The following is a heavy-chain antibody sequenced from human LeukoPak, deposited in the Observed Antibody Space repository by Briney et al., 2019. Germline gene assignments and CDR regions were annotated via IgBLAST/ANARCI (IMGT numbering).Heavy chain of an antibody. V-gene: IGHV3-23*01. J-gene: IGHJ5*02. D-gene: IGHD5-24*01. CDR2: ISRGSSI. Sequence: GGSLRLSCVGSGWSINTYGMSWVRQAPGKGLEWVSSISRGSSINYADSVKGRFTISRDSSKDTLFLQMNNLRAEDTAQYYCAREIRGWANYLDPWGQGTLVTVSS. CDR3: AREIRGWANYLDP. CDR1: GWSINTYG.